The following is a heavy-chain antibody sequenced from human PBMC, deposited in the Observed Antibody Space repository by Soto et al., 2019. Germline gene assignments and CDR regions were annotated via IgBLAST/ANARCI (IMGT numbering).Heavy chain of an antibody. J-gene: IGHJ4*02. CDR3: MRGNTGYGNFDY. CDR1: GFSLNNYW. D-gene: IGHD5-12*01. V-gene: IGHV3-74*01. Sequence: GGSLRLSCAVSGFSLNNYWMHWVRQRPGKGLVWVARIYRDGTTSYADSVKGRFTISRDNAKNTVSLQMNSLKDEDTAVYYCMRGNTGYGNFDYWGQGTLVTVSS. CDR2: IYRDGTT.